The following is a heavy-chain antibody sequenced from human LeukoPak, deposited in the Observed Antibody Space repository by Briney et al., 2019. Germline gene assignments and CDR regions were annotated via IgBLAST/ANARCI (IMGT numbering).Heavy chain of an antibody. D-gene: IGHD3-22*01. J-gene: IGHJ6*03. CDR1: GGSISSYY. CDR3: ARGRQDVNMILVVMAGVSYYLDV. Sequence: SETLSLTCTVSGGSISSYYWTWIRQTPGKGLEWIGEMSPSGSSNYNPSLKSRVTISVDTSKNQFSLKLRSVTAADTAVYYCARGRQDVNMILVVMAGVSYYLDVWSKGTTVTVS. CDR2: MSPSGSS. V-gene: IGHV4-34*01.